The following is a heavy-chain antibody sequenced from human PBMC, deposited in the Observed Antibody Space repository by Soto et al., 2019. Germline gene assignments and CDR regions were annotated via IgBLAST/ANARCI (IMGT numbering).Heavy chain of an antibody. V-gene: IGHV5-51*01. J-gene: IGHJ4*02. CDR2: IYPGDSDT. D-gene: IGHD3-9*01. CDR1: GYTFATHW. CDR3: PSHELTGLDN. Sequence: HGESLKISCKGSGYTFATHWIAWVRQMPGKGLEWMGIIYPGDSDTRYSPSFQGQVTISADQSFSTAYLQWSSLKASDTAIYFCPSHELTGLDNWGQGTPVTVSS.